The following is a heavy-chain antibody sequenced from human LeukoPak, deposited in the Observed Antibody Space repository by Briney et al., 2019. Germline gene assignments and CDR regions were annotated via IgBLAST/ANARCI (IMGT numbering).Heavy chain of an antibody. CDR1: GYTFTGYY. CDR3: ARGREPVGALYYMDV. D-gene: IGHD1-14*01. V-gene: IGHV1-2*02. Sequence: ASVKVSCKASGYTFTGYYMHWVRQAPGQGLEWMGWINPNSGGTNYAQKFQGRVTMTRDTSISTAYMELSRLRSDDTAVYYCARGREPVGALYYMDVWGKGTTVTISS. CDR2: INPNSGGT. J-gene: IGHJ6*03.